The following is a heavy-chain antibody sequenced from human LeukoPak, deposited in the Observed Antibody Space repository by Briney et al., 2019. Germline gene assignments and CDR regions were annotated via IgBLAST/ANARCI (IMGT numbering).Heavy chain of an antibody. J-gene: IGHJ4*02. CDR1: GGSFTSSSYY. Sequence: SETLSLTCTVSGGSFTSSSYYWGWIRQPPGKGLEWIGSIYYSGSTYYNPSLKSRVTISVDTSKNQFSLKPTSVTAADTAVYYCARDLGHAALGLHYFDYWGQGTLVTVSS. CDR2: IYYSGST. CDR3: ARDLGHAALGLHYFDY. V-gene: IGHV4-39*07. D-gene: IGHD5-12*01.